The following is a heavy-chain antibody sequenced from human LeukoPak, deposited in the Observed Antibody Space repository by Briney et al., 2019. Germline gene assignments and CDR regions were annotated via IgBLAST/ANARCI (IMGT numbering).Heavy chain of an antibody. D-gene: IGHD1-26*01. CDR2: INAGNGNT. V-gene: IGHV1-3*01. CDR3: AREKWVCWFDP. J-gene: IGHJ5*02. CDR1: GYTFTTYA. Sequence: ASVKVSCKASGYTFTTYAMHWVRQAPGQRLEWMGWINAGNGNTKYLQEFQGRVTITRDTSASTAYMELTSLTSDDTAVYYCAREKWVCWFDPWGQGTLVTVSS.